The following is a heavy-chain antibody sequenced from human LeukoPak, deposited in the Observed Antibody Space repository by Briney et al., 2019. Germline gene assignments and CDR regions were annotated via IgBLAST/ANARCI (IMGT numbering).Heavy chain of an antibody. V-gene: IGHV3-48*01. CDR3: ARMDWDIVVVPAAFFDY. CDR2: ISSSSSTI. D-gene: IGHD2-2*01. CDR1: GFTFSSYS. J-gene: IGHJ4*02. Sequence: GGSLRLSCAASGFTFSSYSMNWVRQAPGKGLEGVSYISSSSSTIYYADSVKGRFTISRHNAKNSLYLQMNSLRAEDTAVYYCARMDWDIVVVPAAFFDYWGQGTLVTVSS.